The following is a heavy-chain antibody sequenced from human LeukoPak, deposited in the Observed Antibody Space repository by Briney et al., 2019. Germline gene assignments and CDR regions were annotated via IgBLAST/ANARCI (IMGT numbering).Heavy chain of an antibody. CDR1: GFTFSSYE. D-gene: IGHD3-22*01. Sequence: GGSLRLSCAASGFTFSSYEMNWVRQAPGKGLEWVSYISSSGSTIYYADSVKSRFTISRDNAKNSLYLQMNSLRAEDTAVYYCARVSHSYYYDSSGYLMDVWGKGTTVTVSS. J-gene: IGHJ6*03. CDR2: ISSSGSTI. CDR3: ARVSHSYYYDSSGYLMDV. V-gene: IGHV3-48*03.